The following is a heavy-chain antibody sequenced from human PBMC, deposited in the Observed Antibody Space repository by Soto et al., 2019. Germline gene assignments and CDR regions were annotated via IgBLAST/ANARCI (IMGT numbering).Heavy chain of an antibody. CDR3: ARDTDEGYSSGWHPGVH. D-gene: IGHD6-19*01. Sequence: PGGSLRLSCAASGFTFSSYGMHWVRQAPGKGLEWVAVIWYDGSNKYYADSVKGRFTISRDNSKNTLYLQMNSLRAEDTAVYYCARDTDEGYSSGWHPGVHWGQGTLVTVSS. CDR1: GFTFSSYG. V-gene: IGHV3-33*01. CDR2: IWYDGSNK. J-gene: IGHJ4*02.